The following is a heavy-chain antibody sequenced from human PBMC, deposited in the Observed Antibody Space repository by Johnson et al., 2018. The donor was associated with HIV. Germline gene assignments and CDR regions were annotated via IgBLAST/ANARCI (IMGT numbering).Heavy chain of an antibody. CDR3: ARDIMADTALDPGFAFDI. CDR1: GFIFSNAW. V-gene: IGHV3-15*01. CDR2: IKSKTDGGTT. Sequence: VQLVESGGGLVQPGGSLRLSCVASGFIFSNAWMRWVRQAPGKGLEWVGRIKSKTDGGTTDYAAPVKGRFAISRDNAKNSLYLQMNSLRAEDTAVYYCARDIMADTALDPGFAFDIWGQGTMVTVSS. D-gene: IGHD3-16*01. J-gene: IGHJ3*02.